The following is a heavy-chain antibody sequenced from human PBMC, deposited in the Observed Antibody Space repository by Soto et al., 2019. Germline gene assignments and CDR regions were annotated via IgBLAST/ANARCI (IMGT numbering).Heavy chain of an antibody. Sequence: GGSLRLSCAASGFTFSSYAMYWVRQSPGNGLEWVAIISFDGTNKYYADSVKGRFTISRDKSKNTVYLQMNSLRAEDTAVYFCARAGGTGIYFFYYGMGVWGQGTTVTVS. CDR1: GFTFSSYA. CDR3: ARAGGTGIYFFYYGMGV. CDR2: ISFDGTNK. J-gene: IGHJ6*02. D-gene: IGHD3-16*01. V-gene: IGHV3-30-3*01.